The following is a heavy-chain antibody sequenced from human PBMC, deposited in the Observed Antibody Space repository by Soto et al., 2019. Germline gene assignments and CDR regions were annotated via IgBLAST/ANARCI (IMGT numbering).Heavy chain of an antibody. CDR2: IYYSGIT. CDR1: GGSVSSGSYY. CDR3: ARDYASRIGGSGNGVDY. J-gene: IGHJ4*02. D-gene: IGHD1-26*01. Sequence: QVQLQESGPGLVKPSETLSLTCTVSGGSVSSGSYYWSWIRQPPGKGLEWIGYIYYSGITDYNPSLKCRVTISVDTSKNQFSLKLSSVTAADTAVYYCARDYASRIGGSGNGVDYWGQGTLVTVSS. V-gene: IGHV4-61*01.